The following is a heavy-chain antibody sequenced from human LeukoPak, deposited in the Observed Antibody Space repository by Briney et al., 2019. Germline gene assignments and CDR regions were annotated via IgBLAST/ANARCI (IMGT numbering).Heavy chain of an antibody. CDR1: GGSIGSYY. V-gene: IGHV4-59*01. D-gene: IGHD3-3*01. Sequence: SETLSLTCTVSGGSIGSYYWSWIRQPPGKGLEWIGYIYYSGSTNYNPSLKSRVTISVDTSKNQFSLKLSSVTAADTAVYYCARGESYYDFWSGYYTLDYWGQGTLVTVSS. J-gene: IGHJ4*02. CDR3: ARGESYYDFWSGYYTLDY. CDR2: IYYSGST.